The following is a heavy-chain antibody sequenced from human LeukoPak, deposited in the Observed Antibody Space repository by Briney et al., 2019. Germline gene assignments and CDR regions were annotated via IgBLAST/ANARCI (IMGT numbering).Heavy chain of an antibody. J-gene: IGHJ5*02. CDR3: ARAGYQLLPGWFDP. Sequence: SETLSLTCTVSGGSISSSSYYWGWIRGPPGKGLEWIGSIEYSGSTYYNPSLKSRAPTPVDTSKNQFSLKLSSVTAADTAVYSCARAGYQLLPGWFDPWGQGTLVTVSS. CDR1: GGSISSSSYY. V-gene: IGHV4-39*01. D-gene: IGHD2-2*01. CDR2: IEYSGST.